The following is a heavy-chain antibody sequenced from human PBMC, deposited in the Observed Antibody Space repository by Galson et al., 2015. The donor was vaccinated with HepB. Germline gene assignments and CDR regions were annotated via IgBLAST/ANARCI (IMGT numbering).Heavy chain of an antibody. CDR2: ISAHGGNT. CDR1: GYTFTSNG. D-gene: IGHD4/OR15-4a*01. J-gene: IGHJ4*02. Sequence: SVKVSCKASGYTFTSNGISWVRQTPRQGLEWLGWISAHGGNTKYAQKYQGRITLTRDTSTCTAYVELRSLRSDDTAVYYCARDRDYPFDYWGQGTLVTVSS. CDR3: ARDRDYPFDY. V-gene: IGHV1-18*04.